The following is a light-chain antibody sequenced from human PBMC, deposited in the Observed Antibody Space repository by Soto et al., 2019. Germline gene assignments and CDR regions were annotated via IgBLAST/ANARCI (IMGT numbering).Light chain of an antibody. J-gene: IGLJ2*01. CDR1: SSDVAAYNY. CDR3: CSYAGSDTYVV. CDR2: DVS. V-gene: IGLV2-11*01. Sequence: QSALTQPRSVSGSPGQSVTIFSTGTSSDVAAYNYVSWYQQHPGKAPKLLICDVSRRPSGVPDRFSGSKSGNTASLTISGLQAEDEADYYCCSYAGSDTYVVFGGGTKVTVL.